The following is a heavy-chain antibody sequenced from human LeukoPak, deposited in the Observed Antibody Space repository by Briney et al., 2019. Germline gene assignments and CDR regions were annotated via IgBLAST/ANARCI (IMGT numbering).Heavy chain of an antibody. CDR1: GGSISSSSYY. J-gene: IGHJ3*02. CDR2: IYYSGTT. V-gene: IGHV4-39*07. D-gene: IGHD3-10*01. CDR3: ARDYTTYYYGSGIGAFDI. Sequence: SETLSLTCTVSGGSISSSSYYWGWIRQPPGKGLEWIGSIYYSGTTYYNPSLKSRATISVDTSKNQFSLKLSSVTAADTAVYYCARDYTTYYYGSGIGAFDIWGQGTMVTVSS.